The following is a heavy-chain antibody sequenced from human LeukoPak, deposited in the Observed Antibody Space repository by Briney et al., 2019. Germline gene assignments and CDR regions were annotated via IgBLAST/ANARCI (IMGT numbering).Heavy chain of an antibody. J-gene: IGHJ4*02. Sequence: ASVKVSCKASGYTFSGFYIHWVRQAPGQGLEWMGWISAYNGDTNYAQKFQGRFTMTTDTSTSTAYMELRSLRSDDTAVYYCARDLPYSSSWESIDYWGQGTLVTVSS. D-gene: IGHD6-13*01. V-gene: IGHV1-18*04. CDR2: ISAYNGDT. CDR3: ARDLPYSSSWESIDY. CDR1: GYTFSGFY.